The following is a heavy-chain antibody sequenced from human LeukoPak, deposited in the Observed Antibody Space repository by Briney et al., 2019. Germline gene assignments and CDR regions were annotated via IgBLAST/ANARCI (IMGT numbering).Heavy chain of an antibody. CDR1: GGSISSGSYY. Sequence: SETLSLTCTVSGGSISSGSYYWSWIRQPAGKGLEWIGRIYTSGSTNYNPSLKSRVTISVDTSKNQFSLKLSSVTAADTAVYYCARGWRPDLWAYWGQGTLVTVSS. J-gene: IGHJ4*02. CDR3: ARGWRPDLWAY. V-gene: IGHV4-61*02. D-gene: IGHD2-21*01. CDR2: IYTSGST.